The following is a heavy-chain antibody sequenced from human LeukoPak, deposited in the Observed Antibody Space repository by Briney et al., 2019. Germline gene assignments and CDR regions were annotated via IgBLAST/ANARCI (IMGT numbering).Heavy chain of an antibody. CDR2: IYYSGST. CDR3: ARAPPLPAAIRPDAFDI. Sequence: SETLSLTCTVSGGSISSYYWSWIRQPPGKGLEWIGYIYYSGSTNYNPSLKSRVTISVDTSKNQFSLKLSSVTAADTAVYYCARAPPLPAAIRPDAFDIWGQGTMVTVSS. V-gene: IGHV4-59*01. D-gene: IGHD2-2*02. J-gene: IGHJ3*02. CDR1: GGSISSYY.